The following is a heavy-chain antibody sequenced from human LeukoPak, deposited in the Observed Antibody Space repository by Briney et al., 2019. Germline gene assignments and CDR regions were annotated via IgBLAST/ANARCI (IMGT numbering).Heavy chain of an antibody. D-gene: IGHD6-13*01. CDR1: GGSFSGYY. Sequence: PSETLSLTCAVYGGSFSGYYWSWIRQPPGKGLEWIGEINHSGSTNYNPSLKSRVTISVDTSKNQFSLKLSSVTAADTAVCYCARGRGAAAGTFINYWGQGTLVTVSS. J-gene: IGHJ4*02. CDR2: INHSGST. V-gene: IGHV4-34*01. CDR3: ARGRGAAAGTFINY.